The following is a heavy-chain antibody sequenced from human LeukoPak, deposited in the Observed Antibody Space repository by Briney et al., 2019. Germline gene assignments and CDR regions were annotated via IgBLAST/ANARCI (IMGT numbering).Heavy chain of an antibody. CDR1: GYTLTSYD. CDR2: MNPNSGNT. D-gene: IGHD3-22*01. V-gene: IGHV1-8*01. Sequence: ASVKVSCKASGYTLTSYDINWVRQATGQGLEWMGWMNPNSGNTGYAQKFQGRVTMTRNISIRTAYMELSSLRSEDTAIYYCAKYYYETSGLDAFDIWGQGTLVTVSS. CDR3: AKYYYETSGLDAFDI. J-gene: IGHJ3*02.